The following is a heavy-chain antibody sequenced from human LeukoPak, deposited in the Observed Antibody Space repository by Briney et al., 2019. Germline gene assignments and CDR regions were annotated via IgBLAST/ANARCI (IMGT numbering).Heavy chain of an antibody. D-gene: IGHD2-15*01. V-gene: IGHV3-53*01. CDR3: ARDQCSGGSCYSAY. Sequence: GGSLRLSCAASGFTVSSNYMNWVCQAPGKGLEWVSVIYSGGSAHYADSVKGRFTISRDNSKNTLYLQMNSLRAEDTAVYYCARDQCSGGSCYSAYWGQGTLVTVSS. CDR1: GFTVSSNY. CDR2: IYSGGSA. J-gene: IGHJ4*02.